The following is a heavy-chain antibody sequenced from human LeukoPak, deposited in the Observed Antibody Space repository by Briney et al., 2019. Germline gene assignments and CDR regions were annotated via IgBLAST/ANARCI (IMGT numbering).Heavy chain of an antibody. CDR1: GLTVSSNC. D-gene: IGHD6-13*01. Sequence: GGSLRLSCAASGLTVSSNCMSWVRQAPGKGLEWVANIKQDGSEKYYVDSVKGRFTISRDNAKHSLYLLMNSLRAKDTAVYYCARGIAADSWGQGTLVTVSS. V-gene: IGHV3-7*04. CDR3: ARGIAADS. J-gene: IGHJ4*02. CDR2: IKQDGSEK.